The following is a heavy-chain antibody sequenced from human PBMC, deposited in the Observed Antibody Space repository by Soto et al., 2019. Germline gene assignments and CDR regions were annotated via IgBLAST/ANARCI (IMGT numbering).Heavy chain of an antibody. CDR2: IYHSGST. V-gene: IGHV4-38-2*02. D-gene: IGHD5-18*01. CDR1: GYSISSGYY. Sequence: SETLSLTCAVSGYSISSGYYWGWIRQPPGKGLEWIGSIYHSGSTYYNPSLKSRVTISVDTSKNQFSLKLSSVTAADTAVYYCARDLWDTAMVMDVWGQGTTVTVTS. CDR3: ARDLWDTAMVMDV. J-gene: IGHJ6*02.